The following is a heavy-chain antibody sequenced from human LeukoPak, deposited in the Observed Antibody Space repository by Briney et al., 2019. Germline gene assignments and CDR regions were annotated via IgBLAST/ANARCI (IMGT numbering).Heavy chain of an antibody. CDR3: ARDFPYYYDTSGYYFDY. Sequence: GGSLRLSCATSGFTFGSYWMSWVRQAPGKGLEWVANIKLGGSEKYYVDSVKGRFTISRDNAKNSLYLQMNSLRAEDTAVYYCARDFPYYYDTSGYYFDYWGQGTLVTVSS. V-gene: IGHV3-7*01. J-gene: IGHJ4*02. CDR2: IKLGGSEK. D-gene: IGHD3-22*01. CDR1: GFTFGSYW.